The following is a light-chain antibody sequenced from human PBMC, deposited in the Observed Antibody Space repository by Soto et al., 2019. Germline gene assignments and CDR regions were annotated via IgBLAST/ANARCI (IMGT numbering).Light chain of an antibody. CDR1: RSVGSN. V-gene: IGKV3-15*01. CDR3: QQYNRWPPIT. J-gene: IGKJ5*01. Sequence: EIVMTQSPDTLSVSPGERATLSCRASRSVGSNLAWYQQKPGQAPRLLIYGTSIRATGVPARFSGSGSGTDFSLTISSLQSEDFAVYYCQQYNRWPPITFGQGTRLEIK. CDR2: GTS.